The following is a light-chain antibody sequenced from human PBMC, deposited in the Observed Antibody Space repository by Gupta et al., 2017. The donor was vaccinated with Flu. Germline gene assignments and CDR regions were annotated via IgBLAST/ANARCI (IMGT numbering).Light chain of an antibody. J-gene: IGLJ1*01. Sequence: QSALTQPASVFGSPGQSITISCTGTSSDIGNYNLVSWYQQHPGKAPQLVIYEGSKRPSGISNHFSGSKSGNTASLTISGLQVEDEADYYCSSYAGSSTHVFGTGTKVTVL. CDR2: EGS. V-gene: IGLV2-23*01. CDR3: SSYAGSSTHV. CDR1: SSDIGNYNL.